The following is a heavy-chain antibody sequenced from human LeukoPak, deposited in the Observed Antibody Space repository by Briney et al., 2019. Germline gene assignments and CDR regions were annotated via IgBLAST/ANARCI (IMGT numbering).Heavy chain of an antibody. CDR2: IYYSGNT. J-gene: IGHJ4*02. CDR1: GGSISSYH. D-gene: IGHD6-19*01. V-gene: IGHV4-59*01. Sequence: SETLSLTCTVSGGSISSYHWSWIRQPPGKGLEWIGYIYYSGNTNYNPSLKSRVTISVDTSKNQFSLKVTSVTAADTAVYYCARWFSLRSSSSGWYGPNYFDSWGQGTLVTVSS. CDR3: ARWFSLRSSSSGWYGPNYFDS.